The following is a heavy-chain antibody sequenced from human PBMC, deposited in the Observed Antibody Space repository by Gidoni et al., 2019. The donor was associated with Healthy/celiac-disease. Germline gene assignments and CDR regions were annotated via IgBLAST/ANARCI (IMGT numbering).Heavy chain of an antibody. Sequence: EVQLVESGGGLVQPGGSLRLSFAASGFTFSSYEMNWVRQAPGKGLEWVSYISSSGSTIYYADSVKGRFTISRDNAKNSLYLQMNSLRAEDTAVYYCARVGIAVAGMGDFDYWGQGTLVTVSS. D-gene: IGHD6-19*01. V-gene: IGHV3-48*03. CDR3: ARVGIAVAGMGDFDY. J-gene: IGHJ4*02. CDR2: ISSSGSTI. CDR1: GFTFSSYE.